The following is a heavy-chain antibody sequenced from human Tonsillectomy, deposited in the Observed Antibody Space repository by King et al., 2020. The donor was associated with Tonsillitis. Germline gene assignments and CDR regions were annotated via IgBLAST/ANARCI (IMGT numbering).Heavy chain of an antibody. CDR3: ALGYCTGGSCYPDWYFDL. CDR1: GGTFSSFG. V-gene: IGHV1-69*12. J-gene: IGHJ2*01. Sequence: QLVQSGAEVKKPGSSVKVSCKASGGTFSSFGIRWVRQAPGQGLEWMGGIIPIFGTPNYAQKFQGRVTISADESTSTAHMELSSLTSEDTAVYYCALGYCTGGSCYPDWYFDLWGRGTQVTVSS. CDR2: IIPIFGTP. D-gene: IGHD2-15*01.